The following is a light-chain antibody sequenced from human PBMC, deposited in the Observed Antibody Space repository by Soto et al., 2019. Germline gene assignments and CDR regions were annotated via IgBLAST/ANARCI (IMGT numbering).Light chain of an antibody. V-gene: IGKV3-15*01. J-gene: IGKJ1*01. CDR3: QRFGTSPPWT. Sequence: EIVMAQSPGTLSVSPGERATLFCRASQSVRSSLAWYQQKPGQAPRLFIYDASTRATGIPARFSGSGSGTEFTLTISSLEPEDFAVYYCQRFGTSPPWTFGQGTKVDIK. CDR2: DAS. CDR1: QSVRSS.